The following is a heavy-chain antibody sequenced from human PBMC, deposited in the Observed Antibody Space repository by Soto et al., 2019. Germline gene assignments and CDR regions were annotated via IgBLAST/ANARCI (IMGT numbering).Heavy chain of an antibody. V-gene: IGHV2-26*01. CDR1: GFSLTTGKMG. D-gene: IGHD4-17*01. CDR2: IFSDNER. J-gene: IGHJ6*02. Sequence: ASGPTLVNPTETLTLTCTVSGFSLTTGKMGVSWIRQPPGKALEWLAHIFSDNERSYSTSLQGRLTISKDTSGSQVVLSMTNVDPVDTATYYCARMNVDSYQFYYAMDVWGQGTRVTVSS. CDR3: ARMNVDSYQFYYAMDV.